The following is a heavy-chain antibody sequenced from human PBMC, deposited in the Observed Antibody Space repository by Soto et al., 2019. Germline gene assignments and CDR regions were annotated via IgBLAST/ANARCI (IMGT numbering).Heavy chain of an antibody. D-gene: IGHD3-10*01. V-gene: IGHV3-53*04. Sequence: EVQLVESGGGLVQPGGSLRLSCEASRFTVSSNYMSWVRQAPGKGLEWVSVIYTSGSTYYADSVKGRFTMSRHNSKNTMFLQLNSPRKEGTAGYYGAGGLWFGQLYADFWGQGTLVTVSS. J-gene: IGHJ4*02. CDR2: IYTSGST. CDR1: RFTVSSNY. CDR3: AGGLWFGQLYADF.